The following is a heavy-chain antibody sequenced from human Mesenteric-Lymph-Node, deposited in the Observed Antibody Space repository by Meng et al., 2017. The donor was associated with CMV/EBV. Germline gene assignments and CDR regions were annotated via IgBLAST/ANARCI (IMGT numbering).Heavy chain of an antibody. V-gene: IGHV3-48*04. CDR3: ARDRDCTSTSCYKRGWFDP. D-gene: IGHD2-2*02. J-gene: IGHJ5*02. CDR1: GFTFSSYS. Sequence: GGPLRLSCAASGFTFSSYSMNWVRQAPGKGLEWVSYISSSSSTIYYADSVKGRFTISRDNAKNSLYLQMNSLRAEDTAVYYCARDRDCTSTSCYKRGWFDPWGQGTLVTVSS. CDR2: ISSSSSTI.